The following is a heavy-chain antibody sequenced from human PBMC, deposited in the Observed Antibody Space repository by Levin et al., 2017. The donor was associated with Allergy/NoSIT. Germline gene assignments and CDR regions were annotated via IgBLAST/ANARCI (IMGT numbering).Heavy chain of an antibody. Sequence: PGESLKISCKASGYTFTGYYMHWVRQAPGQGLEWMGWINPKSGGTNYAQKFQGRVTMTRDTSISTAYMELSRLRSDDTAVYYCARDLGGVVTDWFDPWGQGTLVTVSS. CDR2: INPKSGGT. D-gene: IGHD3-3*01. CDR1: GYTFTGYY. CDR3: ARDLGGVVTDWFDP. J-gene: IGHJ5*02. V-gene: IGHV1-2*02.